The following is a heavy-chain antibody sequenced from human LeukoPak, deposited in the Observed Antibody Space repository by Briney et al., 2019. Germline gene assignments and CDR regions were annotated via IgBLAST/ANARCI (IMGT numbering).Heavy chain of an antibody. CDR2: ISYDGSNE. D-gene: IGHD3-3*01. V-gene: IGHV3-30*03. J-gene: IGHJ4*02. Sequence: GGSLRLSCAAPGFTLNGYGMHWVRQAPGKGLEWVAVISYDGSNEYHADSVKGRLTISRDDTKNTLYLQMSSLRAEDTAVYYCARDRSGHWSLDYWGQGTLVTVSS. CDR3: ARDRSGHWSLDY. CDR1: GFTLNGYG.